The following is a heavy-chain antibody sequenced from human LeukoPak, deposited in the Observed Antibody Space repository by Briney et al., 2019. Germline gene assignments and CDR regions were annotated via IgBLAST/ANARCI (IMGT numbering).Heavy chain of an antibody. CDR1: GGSFSGYY. CDR2: INHSGST. CDR3: ARGPMFLFLTGYYPRGGRDERYYFDY. Sequence: SETLSLTCAVYGGSFSGYYWSWVRQPPGKVLEWIGEINHSGSTNYNASLKSRVTIAVDTSKNQFSLKLSSVTAADTAVYYCARGPMFLFLTGYYPRGGRDERYYFDYWGQGTLVAVSS. J-gene: IGHJ4*02. V-gene: IGHV4-34*01. D-gene: IGHD3-9*01.